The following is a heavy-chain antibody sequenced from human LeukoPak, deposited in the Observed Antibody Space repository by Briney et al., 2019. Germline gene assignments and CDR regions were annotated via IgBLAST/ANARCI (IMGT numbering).Heavy chain of an antibody. CDR1: GGSISSSSYY. CDR3: ARHRNRNNWNDSGGMDV. D-gene: IGHD1-1*01. V-gene: IGHV4-39*01. CDR2: IYYNGSP. J-gene: IGHJ6*02. Sequence: SETLSLTCTVSGGSISSSSYYWGWIRQPPGKGLERIGSIYYNGSPYYIPALQSRHTQSLYTSKNQFSLKLSSVTAADTAVYYWARHRNRNNWNDSGGMDVWGQGTTVTVSS.